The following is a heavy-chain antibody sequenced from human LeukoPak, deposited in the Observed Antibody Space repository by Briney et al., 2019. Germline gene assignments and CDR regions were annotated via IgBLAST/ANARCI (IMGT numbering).Heavy chain of an antibody. D-gene: IGHD6-13*01. CDR2: ISYDGSNK. CDR1: GFTFSSYS. V-gene: IGHV3-30*03. Sequence: PGGSLRLSCAASGFTFSSYSMNWVRQAPGKGLEWAAVISYDGSNKYYADSVKGRFTISRDNSKNTLYLQMNSLRAEDTAVYYCARDPTRAAGLYYYMDVWGKGTTVTVSS. J-gene: IGHJ6*03. CDR3: ARDPTRAAGLYYYMDV.